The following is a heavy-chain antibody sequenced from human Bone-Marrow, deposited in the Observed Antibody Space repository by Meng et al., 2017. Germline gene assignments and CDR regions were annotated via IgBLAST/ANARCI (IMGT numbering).Heavy chain of an antibody. V-gene: IGHV3-23*04. Sequence: GHRVESGGGLVKLGGSLGLSCAASGFSFSSYARSWVRQAPGKGLEWVSAISGSGGSTYYADSVKGRSTISRDNSKNTLYLQMNSLRAEDTAVYYCAKDWQRTASGWYGPWGQGTLVTVSS. CDR2: ISGSGGST. CDR3: AKDWQRTASGWYGP. D-gene: IGHD3-3*01. CDR1: GFSFSSYA. J-gene: IGHJ5*02.